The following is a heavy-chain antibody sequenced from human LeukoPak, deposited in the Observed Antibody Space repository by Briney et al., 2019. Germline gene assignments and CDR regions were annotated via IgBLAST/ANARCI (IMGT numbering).Heavy chain of an antibody. D-gene: IGHD2-15*01. CDR2: MNPNSGNT. CDR1: GYTFTSYD. J-gene: IGHJ4*02. CDR3: ARVRSRYCSGGSCYSRRLYYFDY. Sequence: ASVKVSCKASGYTFTSYDINWVRQATGQGLEWMGWMNPNSGNTGYAQKFQGRVTITRNTSISTAYMELSSLRSEDTAVYYCARVRSRYCSGGSCYSRRLYYFDYWGQGTLVTVSS. V-gene: IGHV1-8*03.